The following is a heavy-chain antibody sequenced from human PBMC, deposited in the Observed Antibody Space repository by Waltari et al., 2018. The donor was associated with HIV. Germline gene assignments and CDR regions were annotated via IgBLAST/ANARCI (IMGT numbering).Heavy chain of an antibody. V-gene: IGHV3-49*03. CDR2: IRSKAYGGTT. Sequence: EVQLGESGGGLVQPGRSLRLSCATSGFSFGDYAMSWFRQAPGKWPEWVVFIRSKAYGGTTQYAASVKGRFTISRDDSKSIAYLQMNSLKTEDTALYYCTRGTFTVTYYFDYWGRGTLVTVSS. CDR3: TRGTFTVTYYFDY. D-gene: IGHD4-17*01. J-gene: IGHJ4*02. CDR1: GFSFGDYA.